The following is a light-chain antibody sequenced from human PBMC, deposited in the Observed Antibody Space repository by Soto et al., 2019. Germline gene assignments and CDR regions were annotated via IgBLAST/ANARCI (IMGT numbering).Light chain of an antibody. Sequence: EIVMTQSPATLSVSPGERATLSCRASQSVSSNLAWYQQKPGQAPRLLIYGASTRATGIPARFSGSGSGTEFTLTISSLQSDDFALYYCQQYNNSPGFGQGTKLEIK. CDR3: QQYNNSPG. CDR1: QSVSSN. V-gene: IGKV3-15*01. J-gene: IGKJ2*03. CDR2: GAS.